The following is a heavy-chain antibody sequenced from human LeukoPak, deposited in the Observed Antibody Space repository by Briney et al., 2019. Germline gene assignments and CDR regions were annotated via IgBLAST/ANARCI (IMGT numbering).Heavy chain of an antibody. V-gene: IGHV4-59*01. Sequence: SETLSLTCTVSGGSISSYYWSWIRQPPGKGLEWLGYIYYSGSTNYNPSLKSRVTISVDTSKNQFSLKLSSVTAADTAVYYCAREVYSYGLAGLYYFDYWGQGTLVTVSS. J-gene: IGHJ4*02. CDR2: IYYSGST. CDR3: AREVYSYGLAGLYYFDY. CDR1: GGSISSYY. D-gene: IGHD5-18*01.